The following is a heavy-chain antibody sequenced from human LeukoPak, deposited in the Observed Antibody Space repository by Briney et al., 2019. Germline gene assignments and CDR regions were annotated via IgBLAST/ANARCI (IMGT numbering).Heavy chain of an antibody. CDR2: TYYRSKWYN. J-gene: IGHJ5*02. V-gene: IGHV6-1*01. Sequence: SQTLSLTCAISGDSVSSNSAAWNWIRQSPSRGLEWLGRTYYRSKWYNEYAVSVKSRITINPDTSKNQFSLQLNSVTPEDTAVYYCARGGYCSSTSCSGFDPWGQGTLVTVSS. D-gene: IGHD2-2*01. CDR3: ARGGYCSSTSCSGFDP. CDR1: GDSVSSNSAA.